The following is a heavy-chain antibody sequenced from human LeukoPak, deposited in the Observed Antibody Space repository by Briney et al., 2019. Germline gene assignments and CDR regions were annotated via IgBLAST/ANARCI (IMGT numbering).Heavy chain of an antibody. CDR1: GDSIGSYY. V-gene: IGHV4-59*12. D-gene: IGHD2/OR15-2a*01. Sequence: VKPSETLSLTCTVSGDSIGSYYWYWFRQPPGKELEWIACIYYSGITHYNPSLKSRVTISLDTSKNQFPLRLSSVTAADTAVYYCAREGIVRTYDQWGQGTLVTVSS. J-gene: IGHJ4*02. CDR3: AREGIVRTYDQ. CDR2: IYYSGIT.